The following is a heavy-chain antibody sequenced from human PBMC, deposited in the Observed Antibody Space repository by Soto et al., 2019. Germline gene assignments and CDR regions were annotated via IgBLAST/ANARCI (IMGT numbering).Heavy chain of an antibody. J-gene: IGHJ6*02. CDR3: AADWGGGGSYYYYYYGRDV. CDR1: GFTFTSSA. V-gene: IGHV1-58*02. CDR2: IVVGSGNT. D-gene: IGHD1-26*01. Sequence: ASVKVSCKASGFTFTSSAMQWVRQARGQRLEWIGWIVVGSGNTNYAQKFQERVTITRDMSTSTAYMELSSLRSEDTAVYYCAADWGGGGSYYYYYYGRDVWGQGTTVTVSS.